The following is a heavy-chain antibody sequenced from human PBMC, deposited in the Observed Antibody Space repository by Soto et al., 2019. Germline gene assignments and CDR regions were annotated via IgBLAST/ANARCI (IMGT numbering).Heavy chain of an antibody. Sequence: PSETLSLTCAVYGASLSGYSWTWIRQPPGKGLEWIGEINGSGNTNYNPSLKSRVTISEGSSRNQISLTLTSVTAADTAVYYCVGLCRGTSCTDFWGQGTRVTVSS. V-gene: IGHV4-34*01. CDR1: GASLSGYS. CDR2: INGSGNT. J-gene: IGHJ4*02. CDR3: VGLCRGTSCTDF. D-gene: IGHD2-2*01.